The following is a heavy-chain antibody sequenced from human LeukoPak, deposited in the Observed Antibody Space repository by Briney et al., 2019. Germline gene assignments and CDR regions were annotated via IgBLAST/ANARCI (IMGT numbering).Heavy chain of an antibody. CDR3: ARHVLYCSGGSCYRRGYYFDY. D-gene: IGHD2-15*01. CDR1: GGSISSSSYY. CDR2: IYYSGST. J-gene: IGHJ4*02. Sequence: SETPSLTCTVSGGSISSSSYYWGWIRQPPGKGLEWIGSIYYSGSTYYNPSLKSRVTISVDTSKNQFSLKLSSVTAADTAVYYCARHVLYCSGGSCYRRGYYFDYWGQGTLVTVSS. V-gene: IGHV4-39*01.